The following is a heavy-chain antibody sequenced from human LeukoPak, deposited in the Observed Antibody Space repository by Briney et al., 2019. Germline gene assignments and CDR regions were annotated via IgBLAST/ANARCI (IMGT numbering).Heavy chain of an antibody. J-gene: IGHJ4*02. CDR3: ARDAGDLDY. V-gene: IGHV4-30-4*01. CDR2: IYYSGST. Sequence: SETLSLTCTVSGDSISSGYYYGSWIRQPPGKGLEWIGHIYYSGSTNYNPSLQSRVIISVDTSKNQFSLKLTSVTAADTAVYYCARDAGDLDYWGQGTLATVSS. CDR1: GDSISSGYYY. D-gene: IGHD4-17*01.